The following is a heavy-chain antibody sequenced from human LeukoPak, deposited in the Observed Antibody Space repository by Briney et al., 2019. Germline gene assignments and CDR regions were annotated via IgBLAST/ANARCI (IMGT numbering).Heavy chain of an antibody. V-gene: IGHV3-11*04. CDR3: AKYDFWSGRWFDP. Sequence: GGSLRLTCAASGFTFSDYYMSWIRQAPGKGLEWVSYISSSGSTIYYADSVKGRFTISRDNAKNSLYLQMNSLRAEDTAVYYCAKYDFWSGRWFDPWGRGTLVTVSS. CDR1: GFTFSDYY. J-gene: IGHJ5*02. D-gene: IGHD3-3*01. CDR2: ISSSGSTI.